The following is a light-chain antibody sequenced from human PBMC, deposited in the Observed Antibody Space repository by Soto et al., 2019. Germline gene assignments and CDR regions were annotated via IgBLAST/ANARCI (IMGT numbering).Light chain of an antibody. V-gene: IGLV1-47*01. CDR2: MNN. Sequence: QSVLTQPPSASGTPGQRVTISCSGSTSNIGSNYVYWYQQLPGTAPKLLIYMNNQRPSGVPDRFSGSKSGTSASLAISGLRSEDEADYYCAAWDDSLSCRVFGGGTKLTVL. J-gene: IGLJ2*01. CDR3: AAWDDSLSCRV. CDR1: TSNIGSNY.